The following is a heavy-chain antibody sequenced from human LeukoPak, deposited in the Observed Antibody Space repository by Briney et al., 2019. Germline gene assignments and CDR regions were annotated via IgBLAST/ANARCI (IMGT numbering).Heavy chain of an antibody. CDR2: IKPSGGST. D-gene: IGHD5-18*01. CDR1: GYTFTSYY. CDR3: ARVGPTAMVSLYMDV. V-gene: IGHV1-46*01. J-gene: IGHJ6*03. Sequence: ASVKVSCKASGYTFTSYYMHWVRQAPGQGLEWMGVIKPSGGSTIYAQNFQGRVTMTRDTSTSTVYMELSSLRSEDTAVYYCARVGPTAMVSLYMDVWGKGTTVTVSS.